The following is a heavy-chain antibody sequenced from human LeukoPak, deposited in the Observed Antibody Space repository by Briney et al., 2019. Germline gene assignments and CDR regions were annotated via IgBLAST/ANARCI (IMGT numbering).Heavy chain of an antibody. CDR3: VRDWAHCGGDCYPGY. J-gene: IGHJ4*02. Sequence: PSETLSLTCAVSGYSISSGYYWGWIRQPSGKGLEWIGSIYHTGRTYYNPSLKSRVTISIDTSKNQFSLKLSSVTAADTAVYYCVRDWAHCGGDCYPGYWGQGTLVTVSS. CDR1: GYSISSGYY. CDR2: IYHTGRT. V-gene: IGHV4-38-2*02. D-gene: IGHD2-21*02.